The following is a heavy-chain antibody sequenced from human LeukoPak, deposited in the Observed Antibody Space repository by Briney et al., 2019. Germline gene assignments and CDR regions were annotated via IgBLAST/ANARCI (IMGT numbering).Heavy chain of an antibody. V-gene: IGHV3-30*14. CDR1: GFTFSSYA. D-gene: IGHD1-14*01. CDR2: ISYDGSNK. CDR3: ARGNPGGELY. J-gene: IGHJ4*02. Sequence: GGSLRLSCAASGFTFSSYAMHWVRQAPGKGLEWVAVISYDGSNKYYVDSVKGRFTISRDNSKNTLYLQLNSLRAEDTAVYYCARGNPGGELYWGQGTLVTVSS.